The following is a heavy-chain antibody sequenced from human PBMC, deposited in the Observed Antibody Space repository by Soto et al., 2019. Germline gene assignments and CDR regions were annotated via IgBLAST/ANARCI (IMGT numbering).Heavy chain of an antibody. CDR3: AIDRSSGFNYFDP. CDR2: ISADNGNT. Sequence: QVQLVQSGAEVKKPGASVKVSCKASGYTFPNYDVTWVRQAPGQGLEWMGWISADNGNTNYAQSLQGRVIMTTDTPTSTAYMELRRLRSDDTAVYYWAIDRSSGFNYFDPWGQGTLVTVSS. V-gene: IGHV1-18*01. CDR1: GYTFPNYD. D-gene: IGHD6-25*01. J-gene: IGHJ5*02.